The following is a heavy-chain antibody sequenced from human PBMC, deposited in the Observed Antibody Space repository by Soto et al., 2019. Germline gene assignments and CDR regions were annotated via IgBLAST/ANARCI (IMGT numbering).Heavy chain of an antibody. CDR3: GRDPYSGARYYLDL. J-gene: IGHJ4*02. Sequence: GGSLSLSCAASGFTFSSYSMNWVRQAPVKGLEWVSSISSSRSYIYYADSVKGRFTISRDNAKNSLYLEMKSLRAEDTAVYYCGRDPYSGARYYLDLWGQGTQVTVSS. CDR1: GFTFSSYS. D-gene: IGHD1-26*01. CDR2: ISSSRSYI. V-gene: IGHV3-21*01.